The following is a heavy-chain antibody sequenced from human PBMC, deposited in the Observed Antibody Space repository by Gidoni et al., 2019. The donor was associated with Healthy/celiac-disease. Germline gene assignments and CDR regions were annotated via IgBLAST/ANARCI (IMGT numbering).Heavy chain of an antibody. D-gene: IGHD3-10*01. Sequence: EVQLVESGGGLVQPGGSLRLSCAASGFTFSSYSMNWVRQAPGKGLEWGSYISSSSSTIYYADSVKGRFTISRDNAKNSLYLQMNSLRAEDTAVYYCARDGEGGFSLDPWGQGTLVTVSS. CDR2: ISSSSSTI. J-gene: IGHJ5*02. CDR1: GFTFSSYS. V-gene: IGHV3-48*01. CDR3: ARDGEGGFSLDP.